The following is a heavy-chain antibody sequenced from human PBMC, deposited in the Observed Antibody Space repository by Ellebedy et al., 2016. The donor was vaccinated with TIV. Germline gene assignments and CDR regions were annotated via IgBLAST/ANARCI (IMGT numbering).Heavy chain of an antibody. D-gene: IGHD4-17*01. CDR3: ATDGSYGDYRFPAHAFTM. J-gene: IGHJ3*02. Sequence: GGSLRLSCAASRFNFRSYWMTWVRQPPGKGLEWVANIDQDGSDTYYVDSVRGRFTIARDNAKNSLYLQMNSLIAEDTSVYYCATDGSYGDYRFPAHAFTMWGQGTMVTVSS. V-gene: IGHV3-7*01. CDR2: IDQDGSDT. CDR1: RFNFRSYW.